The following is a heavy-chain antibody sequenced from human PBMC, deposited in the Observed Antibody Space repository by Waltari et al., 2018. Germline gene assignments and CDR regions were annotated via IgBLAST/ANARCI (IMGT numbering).Heavy chain of an antibody. D-gene: IGHD3-16*01. CDR2: IYGVDST. V-gene: IGHV3-53*01. CDR3: ATFSNWVHDTFDI. Sequence: EVQLVESGGGLIQPGGSLRLSCAASGFSVSNSYVSWVRQAQGKGLEWISFIYGVDSTLYVDSVKGRFTVSRDNSKNTVHLQMNSVRVDDTAVYYCATFSNWVHDTFDIWGQGTLVSVSS. CDR1: GFSVSNSY. J-gene: IGHJ3*02.